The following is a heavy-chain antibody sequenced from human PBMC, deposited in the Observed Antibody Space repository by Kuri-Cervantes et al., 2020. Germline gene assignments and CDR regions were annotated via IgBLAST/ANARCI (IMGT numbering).Heavy chain of an antibody. CDR3: ATDPDYGDYVPHYRY. D-gene: IGHD4-17*01. CDR2: FDPEDGET. V-gene: IGHV1-24*01. Sequence: ASVKVSCKVSGYTLTELSMHWVRQAPGKGLEWMGGFDPEDGETIYAQKFQGRVTMTEDTSTDTAYMELSSLRSEDTAVYYCATDPDYGDYVPHYRYWGQGTLVTGSS. J-gene: IGHJ4*02. CDR1: GYTLTELS.